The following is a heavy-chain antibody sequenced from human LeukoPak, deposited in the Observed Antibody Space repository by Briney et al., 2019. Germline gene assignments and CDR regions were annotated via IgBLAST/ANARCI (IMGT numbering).Heavy chain of an antibody. CDR3: ARDTVTNNWFDP. CDR1: GFTFSSYW. Sequence: GGSLRLSCAASGFTFSSYWMHWVRQAPGKGLVWVSRINTDGSSTSYADSVKGRFTISRDNAKNTLYLQMSSLRAEDTAVYYCARDTVTNNWFDPWGQGTLATVSS. J-gene: IGHJ5*02. V-gene: IGHV3-74*01. D-gene: IGHD4-11*01. CDR2: INTDGSST.